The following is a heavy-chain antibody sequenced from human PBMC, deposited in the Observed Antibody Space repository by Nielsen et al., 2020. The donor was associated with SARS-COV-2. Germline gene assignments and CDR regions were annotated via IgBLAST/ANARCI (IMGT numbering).Heavy chain of an antibody. CDR3: ARDKGYYYGSGSYYTDY. D-gene: IGHD3-10*01. V-gene: IGHV1-18*04. CDR2: ISAYNGNT. Sequence: ASVKVSCKASGYTFTSYGISWVRQAPGQGLEWMGWISAYNGNTNYAQKLQGRVTMTTDTSTSTAYMELRNLRSDDTAVYYCARDKGYYYGSGSYYTDYWGQGTLVTVSS. CDR1: GYTFTSYG. J-gene: IGHJ4*02.